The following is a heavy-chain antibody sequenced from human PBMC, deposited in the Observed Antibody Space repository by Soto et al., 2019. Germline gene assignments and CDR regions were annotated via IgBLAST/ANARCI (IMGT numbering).Heavy chain of an antibody. Sequence: DVQILESGGGLVEPGGSLRLSCAASGFSVSTYGATWVRQGPGKGLEWVSGVSGGSGATHYRDSVKGRFTITTDYPENSAYLQMNSLRVEDTAVYYCTTWNGYGDLWGQGILVTVS. D-gene: IGHD1-1*01. CDR3: TTWNGYGDL. J-gene: IGHJ5*02. V-gene: IGHV3-23*01. CDR1: GFSVSTYG. CDR2: VSGGSGAT.